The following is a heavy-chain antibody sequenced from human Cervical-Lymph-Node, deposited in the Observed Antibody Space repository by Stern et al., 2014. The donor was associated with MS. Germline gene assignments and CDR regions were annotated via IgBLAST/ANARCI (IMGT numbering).Heavy chain of an antibody. CDR2: IIPIFGTA. CDR3: AREPSSSSGLRYYYYGMDV. CDR1: GGTFSSYA. Sequence: VQLVESGAEVKKPGSSVKVSCKASGGTFSSYAISWVRQAPGQGLEWMGGIIPIFGTANYAQKFQGRVTITADESTSTAYMELSSLRSEDTAVYYCAREPSSSSGLRYYYYGMDVWGQGTTVTVSS. V-gene: IGHV1-69*01. J-gene: IGHJ6*02. D-gene: IGHD6-6*01.